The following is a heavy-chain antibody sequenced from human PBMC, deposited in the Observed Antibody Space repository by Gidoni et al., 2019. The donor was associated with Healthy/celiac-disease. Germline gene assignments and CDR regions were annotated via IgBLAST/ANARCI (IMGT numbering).Heavy chain of an antibody. V-gene: IGHV4-39*01. CDR2: IYYSGST. J-gene: IGHJ4*02. CDR3: ATLAVAGGSTAGDY. D-gene: IGHD6-19*01. Sequence: QLQLQESGPGLVKPSETLSLTCTGSGGSISSSSYYWGWIRQPPGKGLEWIGSIYYSGSTYYNPSLKSRVTISVDTSKNQFSLKLSSVTAADTAVYYCATLAVAGGSTAGDYWGQGTLVTVSS. CDR1: GGSISSSSYY.